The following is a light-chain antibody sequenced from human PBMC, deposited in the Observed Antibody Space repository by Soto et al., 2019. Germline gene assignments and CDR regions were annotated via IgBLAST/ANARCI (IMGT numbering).Light chain of an antibody. Sequence: QSVLTQPPSASGSPGQSVTISCTGTSSDVGGYNYVSWYQQHPGKAPKLMIYEVSQRPSGVPDRFSGSKSGNTASLTVSGLQAEDEADYYCNSYAGSNNVLGTGTKVTVL. J-gene: IGLJ1*01. V-gene: IGLV2-8*01. CDR1: SSDVGGYNY. CDR2: EVS. CDR3: NSYAGSNNV.